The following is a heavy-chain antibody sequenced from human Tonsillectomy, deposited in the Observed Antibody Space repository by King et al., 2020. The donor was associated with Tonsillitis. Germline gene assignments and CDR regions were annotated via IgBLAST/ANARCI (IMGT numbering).Heavy chain of an antibody. J-gene: IGHJ4*02. V-gene: IGHV3-23*04. Sequence: DVQLVESGGGLIQPGGSLRLSCAASGFTFSNYAMSWVRQAPGKGLEWVSALSGSDDSTYYADSVKGPFTISRDNSKNTLYLQMNSLRADDTAVYYCAKPYFHYDILTGLIDYFDYWGQGTLVTVSS. CDR1: GFTFSNYA. D-gene: IGHD3-9*01. CDR3: AKPYFHYDILTGLIDYFDY. CDR2: LSGSDDST.